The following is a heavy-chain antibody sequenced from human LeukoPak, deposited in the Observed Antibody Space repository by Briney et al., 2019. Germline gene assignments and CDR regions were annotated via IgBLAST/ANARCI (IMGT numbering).Heavy chain of an antibody. CDR1: GFTFSSYA. J-gene: IGHJ4*02. CDR3: AKGRNDFWSGYFGY. Sequence: GGSLRLSCAASGFTFSSYAMSWVRQAPGKGLEWVSAISGSGGSTYYADSVKGRFTVSRDNSKNTLYLQMNSLRAEDTAVYYCAKGRNDFWSGYFGYWGQGTLVTVSS. D-gene: IGHD3-3*01. V-gene: IGHV3-23*01. CDR2: ISGSGGST.